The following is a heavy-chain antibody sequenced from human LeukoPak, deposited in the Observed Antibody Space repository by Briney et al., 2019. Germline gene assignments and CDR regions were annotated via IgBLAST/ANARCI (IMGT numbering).Heavy chain of an antibody. Sequence: ASVKVSCKGSGGTLSSYTISWVRQAPGQGLEWMGRIIPILGIANNAQKFQGRVTITADKSTSTAYMELSSLRSEDTAVYYCARDRSYYDSSGYYQGYWGQGTLVTVSS. CDR1: GGTLSSYT. V-gene: IGHV1-69*04. CDR3: ARDRSYYDSSGYYQGY. J-gene: IGHJ4*02. D-gene: IGHD3-22*01. CDR2: IIPILGIA.